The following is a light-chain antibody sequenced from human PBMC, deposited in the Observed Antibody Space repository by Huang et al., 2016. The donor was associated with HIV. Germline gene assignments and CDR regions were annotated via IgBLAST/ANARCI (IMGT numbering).Light chain of an antibody. CDR3: MQGTHWPPT. V-gene: IGKV2-30*02. CDR1: QSRLHSDGNIY. J-gene: IGKJ5*01. Sequence: DVVMIQSPLSLPVTPGQPASISCGSGQSRLHSDGNIYLNWFHQRPGQSPRRLIYKGSNRDSGVPDRISGSGSGTKVTLEISRVEAEDTGIYYCMQGTHWPPTFGQGTRLEIK. CDR2: KGS.